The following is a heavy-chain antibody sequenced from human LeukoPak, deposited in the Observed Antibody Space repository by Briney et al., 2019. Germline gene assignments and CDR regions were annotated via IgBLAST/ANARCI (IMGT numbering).Heavy chain of an antibody. CDR1: GFTFSSYS. J-gene: IGHJ4*02. Sequence: GGSLRLSCAASGFTFSSYSMNWVRQAPGKGLVWVSRISDGGSTTTYADSVKGRFTISRDNAKNTLYLQMNGLRAEDTAVYYCSRSAYYDGSGNYYDYWGQGTLVTVSS. V-gene: IGHV3-74*01. D-gene: IGHD3-22*01. CDR3: SRSAYYDGSGNYYDY. CDR2: ISDGGSTT.